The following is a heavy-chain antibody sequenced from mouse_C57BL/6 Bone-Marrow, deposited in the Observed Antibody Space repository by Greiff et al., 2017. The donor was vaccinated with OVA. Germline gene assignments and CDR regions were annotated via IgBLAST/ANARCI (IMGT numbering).Heavy chain of an antibody. CDR3: ERRRPRQLRLLFAY. V-gene: IGHV1-9*01. CDR2: ILPGSGST. D-gene: IGHD3-2*02. Sequence: QVQLQQSGAELMKPGASVKLSCKATGYTFTGYWIEWVKQRPGHGLEWIGEILPGSGSTNYNEKFKGKATFTADTSSNTAYMQLSSLTTEDSAIYYCERRRPRQLRLLFAYWGQGTLVTVSA. CDR1: GYTFTGYW. J-gene: IGHJ3*01.